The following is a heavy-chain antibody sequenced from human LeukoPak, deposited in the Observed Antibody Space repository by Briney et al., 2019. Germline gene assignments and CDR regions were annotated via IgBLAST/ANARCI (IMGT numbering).Heavy chain of an antibody. V-gene: IGHV1-18*01. CDR3: ARDVITIFGVVIPYYYYYMDV. D-gene: IGHD3-3*01. CDR1: GYTFTSYG. Sequence: ASVKVSCKASGYTFTSYGISWVRQAPGQGLEWMGWISAYNGNTNYAQKLQGRVTMTTDTSTSTAYMELRSLRSDDTAVYYCARDVITIFGVVIPYYYYYMDVWGKGTTVTVSS. CDR2: ISAYNGNT. J-gene: IGHJ6*03.